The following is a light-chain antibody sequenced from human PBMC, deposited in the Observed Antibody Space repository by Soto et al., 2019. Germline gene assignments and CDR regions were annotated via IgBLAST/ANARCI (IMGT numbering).Light chain of an antibody. CDR2: AAS. J-gene: IGKJ4*01. Sequence: AIRMTQSPSSFSASTGDRVTITCRASQDISSYLAWYQQEPGKAPKVLIYAASTLQSGVPSRFSGSGSGTDFTLTISGLQSEDFATYYCQQYHTYPPLTFGGGTKVEIK. V-gene: IGKV1-8*01. CDR3: QQYHTYPPLT. CDR1: QDISSY.